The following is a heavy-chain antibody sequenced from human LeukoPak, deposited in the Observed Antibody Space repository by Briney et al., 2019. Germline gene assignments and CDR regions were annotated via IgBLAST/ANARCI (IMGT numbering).Heavy chain of an antibody. Sequence: PSETLSLTCTVSGGSISSGDYYWSWIRQPPGKGLEWIGYIYYSGSTYYNPSLKSRVTISVDTSKNQFSLKLSSVTAADTAVYYCATLGEYYDSSGYYCNWGQGTLVTVSS. V-gene: IGHV4-30-4*01. CDR1: GGSISSGDYY. J-gene: IGHJ4*02. D-gene: IGHD3-22*01. CDR3: ATLGEYYDSSGYYCN. CDR2: IYYSGST.